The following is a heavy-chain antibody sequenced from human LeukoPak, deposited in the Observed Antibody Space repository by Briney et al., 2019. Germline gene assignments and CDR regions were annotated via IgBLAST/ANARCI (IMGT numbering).Heavy chain of an antibody. Sequence: GGSLRLSCAASGFTFSSYGMHWVRQAPGKGLEWVAFIRYDGSNKYYADSVKGRFTISRDNSKNTLYLQMNSLRAEDTAVYYCAKEPRGGDGYNDLDYWGQGTLVTVSS. CDR1: GFTFSSYG. V-gene: IGHV3-30*02. J-gene: IGHJ4*02. CDR2: IRYDGSNK. CDR3: AKEPRGGDGYNDLDY. D-gene: IGHD5-24*01.